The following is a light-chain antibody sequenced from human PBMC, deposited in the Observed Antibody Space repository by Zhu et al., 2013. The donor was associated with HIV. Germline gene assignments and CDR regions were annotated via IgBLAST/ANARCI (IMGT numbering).Light chain of an antibody. V-gene: IGKV1-17*02. CDR3: LQHNTYPLT. J-gene: IGKJ4*01. CDR1: QDIGHD. CDR2: SAS. Sequence: DIQMTQSPSSLPASVGDRVTITCRASQDIGHDLGWYLQKSGKAPERLLYSASTLHSGAPSRFSVNESGTRIHSHNQQTCSLKNFATYFCLQHNTYPLTFGRWDRRWRSN.